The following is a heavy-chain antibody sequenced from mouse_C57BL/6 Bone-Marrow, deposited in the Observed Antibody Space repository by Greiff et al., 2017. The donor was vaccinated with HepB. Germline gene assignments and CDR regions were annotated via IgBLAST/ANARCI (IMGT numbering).Heavy chain of an antibody. Sequence: EVKLMESGGGLVKPGGSLKLSCAASGFTFSSYAMSWVRQTPEKRLEWVATISDGGSYTYYPDNVKGRFTISRDNAKNNLYLQMSHLKSEDTAMYYCAGWGGDYYFDYWGQGTTLTVSS. V-gene: IGHV5-4*03. CDR1: GFTFSSYA. CDR2: ISDGGSYT. J-gene: IGHJ2*01. CDR3: AGWGGDYYFDY. D-gene: IGHD2-13*01.